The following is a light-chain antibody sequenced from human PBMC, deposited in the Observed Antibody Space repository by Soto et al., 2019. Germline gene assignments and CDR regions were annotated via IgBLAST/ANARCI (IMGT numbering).Light chain of an antibody. J-gene: IGKJ5*01. Sequence: EIVLTQSPGTLSVSPGERATLSCRASQSVSSNLAWYQQKPGQAPRLLIYGASTRATGIPARFSGSGSGTEFTLTISRLQPEDFATYYCQQLNSYPITFGQGTRLEI. CDR1: QSVSSN. CDR2: GAS. V-gene: IGKV3-15*01. CDR3: QQLNSYPIT.